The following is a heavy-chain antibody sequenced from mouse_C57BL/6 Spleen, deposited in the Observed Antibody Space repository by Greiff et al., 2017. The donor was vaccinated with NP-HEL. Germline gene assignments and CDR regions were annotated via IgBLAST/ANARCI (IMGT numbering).Heavy chain of an antibody. CDR3: ARGGVTSGAMDY. D-gene: IGHD2-5*01. CDR2: IYPGDGDT. V-gene: IGHV1-80*01. Sequence: VQLQQSGAELVKPGASVKISCKASGYAFSSYWMNWVKQRPGKGLEWIGQIYPGDGDTNYNGKFKGKATLTADKSSSTAYMQLSSLTSEDSAVYFCARGGVTSGAMDYWGQGTSVTVSS. J-gene: IGHJ4*01. CDR1: GYAFSSYW.